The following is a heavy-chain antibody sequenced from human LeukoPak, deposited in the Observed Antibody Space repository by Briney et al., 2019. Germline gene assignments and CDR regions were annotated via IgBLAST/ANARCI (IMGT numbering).Heavy chain of an antibody. D-gene: IGHD4-17*01. V-gene: IGHV3-21*01. CDR2: ISSGNTYI. J-gene: IGHJ2*01. CDR3: ARLDGDYGDWYFDL. Sequence: PGGSLRLSCAASGFTFNSYSMNWVRQAPGKELEWVSSISSGNTYIYYADSVKGRFTISRDNAKNSLYLQMNSLRAEDTAVYYCARLDGDYGDWYFDLWGRGTLVTVSS. CDR1: GFTFNSYS.